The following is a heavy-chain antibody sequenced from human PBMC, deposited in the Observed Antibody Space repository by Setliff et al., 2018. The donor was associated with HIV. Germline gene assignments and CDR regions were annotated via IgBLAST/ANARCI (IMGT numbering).Heavy chain of an antibody. CDR3: ARQPPLSALQVWFGDY. CDR2: VYHSGST. D-gene: IGHD3-10*01. J-gene: IGHJ4*02. V-gene: IGHV4-38-2*02. Sequence: SETLSLTCTVSGFSISTGHYWGWVRQSPGKGLEWIGSVYHSGSTYYAASLKSRVTISVDTSKNQFSLKLTSVTAADTVVYYCARQPPLSALQVWFGDYWGQGILVTVSS. CDR1: GFSISTGHY.